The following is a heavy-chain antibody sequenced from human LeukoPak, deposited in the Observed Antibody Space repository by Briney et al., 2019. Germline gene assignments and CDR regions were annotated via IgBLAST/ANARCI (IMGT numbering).Heavy chain of an antibody. D-gene: IGHD2-2*01. Sequence: SETLSLTCTVSGGSISSYYWSWIRQPPGKGLEWIGYIYYSGSTNYNPSLKSRVTISVDTSKNQFSLKLSSVTAADTAVYHCARGGDLGYCSSTSCSNWFDPWGQGTLVTVSS. CDR2: IYYSGST. J-gene: IGHJ5*02. V-gene: IGHV4-59*01. CDR3: ARGGDLGYCSSTSCSNWFDP. CDR1: GGSISSYY.